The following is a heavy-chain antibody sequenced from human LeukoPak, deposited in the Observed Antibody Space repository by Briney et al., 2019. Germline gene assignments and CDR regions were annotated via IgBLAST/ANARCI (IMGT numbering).Heavy chain of an antibody. D-gene: IGHD3-9*01. CDR3: ATNDILTGYYLDY. V-gene: IGHV1-2*02. J-gene: IGHJ4*02. Sequence: ASVKVSCKASGFTFTGYFIHWVRQAPGQGLQWMGWIKPISGATNYAQKFQGRVTMTRDTSISTAYMELSRLRSDDTAMYYCATNDILTGYYLDYWGLGTLVTVSS. CDR1: GFTFTGYF. CDR2: IKPISGAT.